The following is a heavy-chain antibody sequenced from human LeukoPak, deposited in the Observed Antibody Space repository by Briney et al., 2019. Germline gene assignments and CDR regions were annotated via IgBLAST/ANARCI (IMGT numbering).Heavy chain of an antibody. CDR1: GYTFTDLY. V-gene: IGHV1-2*06. D-gene: IGHD5-12*01. Sequence: ASVTVSFTASGYTFTDLYLHWVRQAPGQGLEWMGRINPNSGGTNYAQNFQGRVTMTRDTSITTVYMELSRLRSDDTAVYYCAREGRAERGYSYAPFDYWGQGTLVSVSS. J-gene: IGHJ4*02. CDR2: INPNSGGT. CDR3: AREGRAERGYSYAPFDY.